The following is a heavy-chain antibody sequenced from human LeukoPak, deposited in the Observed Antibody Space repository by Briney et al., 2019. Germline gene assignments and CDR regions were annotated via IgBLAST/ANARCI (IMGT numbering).Heavy chain of an antibody. D-gene: IGHD3-22*01. CDR1: GFTFSDYY. CDR3: ARSDSSGYYYIFGLFDY. Sequence: GGSLRLSCAASGFTFSDYYVSWIRQAPGKGLKWVSYISSSGSTIYYADSVKGRFTISRDNAKNSLYLQMNSLRAEDTAVYYCARSDSSGYYYIFGLFDYWGQGTLVTVSS. CDR2: ISSSGSTI. V-gene: IGHV3-11*01. J-gene: IGHJ4*02.